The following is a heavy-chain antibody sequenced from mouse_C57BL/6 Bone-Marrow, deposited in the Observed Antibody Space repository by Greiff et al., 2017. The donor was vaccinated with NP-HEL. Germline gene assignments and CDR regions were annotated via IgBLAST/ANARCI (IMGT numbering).Heavy chain of an antibody. D-gene: IGHD3-3*01. V-gene: IGHV3-8*01. Sequence: EVKLMESGPGLAKPSQTLSLTCSVTGYSITSDYWNWIRKFPGTKLEYMGYISYSGSTYYNTSLKSRISITRDTSKNQSYLHLNSVTTEDTATYYCAKGFPFAYWGQGTLVTVSA. CDR2: ISYSGST. CDR1: GYSITSDY. CDR3: AKGFPFAY. J-gene: IGHJ3*01.